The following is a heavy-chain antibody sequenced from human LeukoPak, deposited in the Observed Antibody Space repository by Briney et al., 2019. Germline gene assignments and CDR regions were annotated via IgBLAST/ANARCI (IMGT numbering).Heavy chain of an antibody. D-gene: IGHD3-10*01. CDR1: GYTFTGYY. J-gene: IGHJ4*02. V-gene: IGHV1-2*02. CDR3: ARAPPRRPGNYFDY. Sequence: ASVKVSCKASGYTFTGYYMHWVRQAPGQGLEWMGWINPNSGGTNYAQKFQGRVTMTRDTSISTAYMELSRLRSDDTAVYYCARAPPRRPGNYFDYWGQGTLVTVSS. CDR2: INPNSGGT.